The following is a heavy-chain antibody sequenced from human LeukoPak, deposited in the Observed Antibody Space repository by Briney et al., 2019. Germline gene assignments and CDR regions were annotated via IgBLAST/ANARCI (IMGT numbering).Heavy chain of an antibody. V-gene: IGHV1-18*01. CDR2: ISTYNGKT. Sequence: GASVKVSCKASGYTFTSFGISWVRQAPGQGLEWMGWISTYNGKTNYAQKLQGRVTMTTDTSTSTAYMELRSLRSEDTAVYYCARGAYGVVAAHSYWGQGTLVTVSS. D-gene: IGHD2-15*01. CDR1: GYTFTSFG. J-gene: IGHJ4*02. CDR3: ARGAYGVVAAHSY.